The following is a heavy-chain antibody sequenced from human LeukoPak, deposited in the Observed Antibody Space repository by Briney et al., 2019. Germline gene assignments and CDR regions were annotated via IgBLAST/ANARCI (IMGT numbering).Heavy chain of an antibody. CDR3: GMSGDRVPLQDDVFDV. J-gene: IGHJ3*01. V-gene: IGHV5-51*01. CDR2: IYPGDSGP. Sequence: GESLKISCKASGYSSTSYCIGWVRQMPGKGLEWMGIIYPGDSGPTYSPSFQGQVTISVDKSINTAYLQWSSLQASDTAMYYCGMSGDRVPLQDDVFDVWGQGTMVTVST. D-gene: IGHD1-26*01. CDR1: GYSSTSYC.